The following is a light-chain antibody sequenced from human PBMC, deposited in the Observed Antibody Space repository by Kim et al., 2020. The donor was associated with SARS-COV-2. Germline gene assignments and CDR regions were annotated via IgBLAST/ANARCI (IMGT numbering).Light chain of an antibody. CDR3: QQRNSWPPAVT. J-gene: IGKJ4*01. CDR2: DAS. V-gene: IGKV3-11*01. Sequence: PGDRATLSCRARQNIDTYIAWYQQRPGQAPRLLVYDASNRATGVPDRFSGSGSGTDFTLIISSLEPEDFSIYYCQQRNSWPPAVTFGGGTKVDIK. CDR1: QNIDTY.